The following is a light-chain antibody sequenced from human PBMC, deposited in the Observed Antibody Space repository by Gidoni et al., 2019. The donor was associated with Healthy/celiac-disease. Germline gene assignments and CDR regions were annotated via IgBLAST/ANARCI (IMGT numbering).Light chain of an antibody. J-gene: IGLJ2*01. CDR1: SSNIGDNT. V-gene: IGLV1-44*01. Sequence: SVVPQPPSVSGPPAQRVTIACSGSSSNIGDNTVNWYQHLPGMAPKLLIYADNQRPSGVPDRFSGSKSGTSASLAISGLQSEDEADYYCAAWDDSLNGFVVFGGGTKLTVL. CDR3: AAWDDSLNGFVV. CDR2: ADN.